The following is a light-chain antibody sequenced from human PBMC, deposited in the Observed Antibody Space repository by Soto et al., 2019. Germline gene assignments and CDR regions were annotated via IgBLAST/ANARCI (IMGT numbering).Light chain of an antibody. V-gene: IGLV2-14*01. Sequence: QSVLTQPASVSESPGQSITISCTGTSSDVGASDFVSRYQQHPGKAPELIIYEISNRPSGVSSRFSGSKSGNTASLTISGLQAEDESDYYCSSYTTSHTLVFGGGTKLTVL. J-gene: IGLJ2*01. CDR1: SSDVGASDF. CDR3: SSYTTSHTLV. CDR2: EIS.